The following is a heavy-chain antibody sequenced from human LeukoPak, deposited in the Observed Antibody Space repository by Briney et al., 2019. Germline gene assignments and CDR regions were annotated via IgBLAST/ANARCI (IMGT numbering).Heavy chain of an antibody. J-gene: IGHJ5*02. D-gene: IGHD5-18*01. CDR1: GYTFTGYY. Sequence: AASVKVSCKASGYTFTGYYMHWVRQAPGQGLEWMGWINPNSGGTNYAQKFQGRVTMTRDTSISTAYMELSRLRSDDTAVYYCARDSTADTAMVAVLYVGDAWFDPWGQGTLVTVSS. V-gene: IGHV1-2*02. CDR3: ARDSTADTAMVAVLYVGDAWFDP. CDR2: INPNSGGT.